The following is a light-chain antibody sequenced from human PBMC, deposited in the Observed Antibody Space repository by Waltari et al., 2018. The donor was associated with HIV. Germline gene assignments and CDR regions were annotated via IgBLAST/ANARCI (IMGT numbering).Light chain of an antibody. CDR3: QSGDNSGPHVV. J-gene: IGLJ2*01. CDR1: VLSRQY. CDR2: RDT. Sequence: SYELTQPPSLSVSPGQTAGITCSGDVLSRQYSYWYRQKAGRAPVMVMYRDTERPSGSPGRFSGSKSGTTVTLTIGGVQAEDEADYYCQSGDNSGPHVVFGGGTTLTVL. V-gene: IGLV3-25*03.